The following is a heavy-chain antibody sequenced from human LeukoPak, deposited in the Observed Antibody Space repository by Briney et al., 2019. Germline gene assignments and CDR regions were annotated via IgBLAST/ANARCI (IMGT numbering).Heavy chain of an antibody. Sequence: ASVKVSCKASGYIFSGHYIQWVRQAPGQGLEWMGWINPASGGTNNAQKFHGGVTMTTDTSISTLYMELNSLRSDDTAVYYCARVLFPSGPTHCFDPWGQGTLVTVSS. CDR3: ARVLFPSGPTHCFDP. D-gene: IGHD2-21*01. CDR2: INPASGGT. CDR1: GYIFSGHY. V-gene: IGHV1-2*02. J-gene: IGHJ5*02.